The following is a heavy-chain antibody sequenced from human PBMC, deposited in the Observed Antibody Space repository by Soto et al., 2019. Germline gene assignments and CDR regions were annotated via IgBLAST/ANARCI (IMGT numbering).Heavy chain of an antibody. D-gene: IGHD3-3*01. J-gene: IGHJ5*02. CDR1: GYTFTSYG. V-gene: IGHV1-18*01. CDR3: ARSYDFWSGYWEAYNWFDP. CDR2: ISAYNGNT. Sequence: ASVKVSCKASGYTFTSYGISWVRQAPGQGLEWMGWISAYNGNTNYAQKLQGRVTMTTDTSTSTAYMELRSLRSDDTAVYYCARSYDFWSGYWEAYNWFDPWGQVTLVTVSS.